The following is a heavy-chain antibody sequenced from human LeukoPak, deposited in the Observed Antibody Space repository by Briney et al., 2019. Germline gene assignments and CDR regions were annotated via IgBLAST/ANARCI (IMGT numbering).Heavy chain of an antibody. J-gene: IGHJ4*02. CDR2: INPQSGAT. CDR3: ARAVYYDSNAYYFAD. V-gene: IGHV1-2*02. CDR1: GYTFTGYY. D-gene: IGHD3-22*01. Sequence: ASVKVSCKASGYTFTGYYIHWVRQAPGQGLEWMGWINPQSGATKSAQNLQGRVSVTRDTSIMTVHMELRRLRSDDTAFYFCARAVYYDSNAYYFADWGPGTLVTVSS.